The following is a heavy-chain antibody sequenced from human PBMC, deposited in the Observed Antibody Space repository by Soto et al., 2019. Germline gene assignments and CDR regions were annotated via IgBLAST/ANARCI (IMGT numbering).Heavy chain of an antibody. D-gene: IGHD3-16*02. Sequence: GASVKLSCKASGYTFTSYYMHWVRQAPGQGLEWMGIINPSGGSTSYAQKFQGRVTMTRDTSTSTVYMELSSLRSEDTAVYYCARDQGSLDYYYYMDVWGKGTTVTVSS. V-gene: IGHV1-46*03. CDR3: ARDQGSLDYYYYMDV. CDR2: INPSGGST. J-gene: IGHJ6*03. CDR1: GYTFTSYY.